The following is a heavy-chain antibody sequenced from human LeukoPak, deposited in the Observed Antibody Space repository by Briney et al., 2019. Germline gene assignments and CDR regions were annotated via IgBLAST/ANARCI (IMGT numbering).Heavy chain of an antibody. CDR2: ISYDGSNK. D-gene: IGHD3-9*01. Sequence: GRSLRLSCAASGFTFSSYAMHWVRQAPGKGLEWVAVISYDGSNKYYADSVKGRFTISRDNSKNTLYLQMNSLRAEDTALYYCARDLGLTGYYAPFEYWGQGNLVTVSS. CDR3: ARDLGLTGYYAPFEY. V-gene: IGHV3-30-3*01. J-gene: IGHJ4*02. CDR1: GFTFSSYA.